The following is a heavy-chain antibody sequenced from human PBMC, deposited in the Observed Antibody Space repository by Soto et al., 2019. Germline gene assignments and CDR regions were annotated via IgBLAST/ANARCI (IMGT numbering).Heavy chain of an antibody. CDR3: ARDFSDILTGNNWFDP. CDR1: GGSISSYY. D-gene: IGHD3-9*01. V-gene: IGHV4-4*07. CDR2: IYTSGST. Sequence: SETLSLTCTVSGGSISSYYWSWIRQPAGKGLEWIGRIYTSGSTNYNPSLKSRVTMSVDTSKNQFSLKLSSVTAADTAVYYCARDFSDILTGNNWFDPWGQGTLVTVSS. J-gene: IGHJ5*02.